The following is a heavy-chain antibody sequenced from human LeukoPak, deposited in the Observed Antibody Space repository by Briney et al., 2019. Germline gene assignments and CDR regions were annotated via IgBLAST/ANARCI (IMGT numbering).Heavy chain of an antibody. CDR3: ARWELPDWFDP. V-gene: IGHV4-59*01. CDR2: IYYSGST. D-gene: IGHD1-26*01. Sequence: SETLSLTCTVSGGSISSYYWSWIRQPPGKGLEWIGYIYYSGSTNYNPSLKSRVTISVDTSKNQFPLKLSSVTAADTAVYYCARWELPDWFDPWGQGTLVTVSS. CDR1: GGSISSYY. J-gene: IGHJ5*02.